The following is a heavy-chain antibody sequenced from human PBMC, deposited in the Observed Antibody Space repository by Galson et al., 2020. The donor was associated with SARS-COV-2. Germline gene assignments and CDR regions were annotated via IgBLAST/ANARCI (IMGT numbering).Heavy chain of an antibody. J-gene: IGHJ6*03. CDR2: IGTAGDT. CDR1: GFTFSSYD. V-gene: IGHV3-13*01. CDR3: ARGATVTTWPYYYYYMDV. Sequence: GGSLRLSCAASGFTFSSYDMHWVRQATGKGLEWVSAIGTAGDTYYPGSVKGRFTISRENAKNSLYLQMNSLRAGDTAVYYCARGATVTTWPYYYYYMDVGGKGTTVTVSS. D-gene: IGHD4-17*01.